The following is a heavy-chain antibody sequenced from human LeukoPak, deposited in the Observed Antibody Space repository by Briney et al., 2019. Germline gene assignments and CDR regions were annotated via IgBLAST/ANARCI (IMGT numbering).Heavy chain of an antibody. Sequence: DPSETLSLTCTVSGGSISSSSYYWGWLRQPPGKGLEWIGSIYYSGSTYYNPSLKSRVTISVDTSKNQFSLKLSSVTAADTAVYYCARPGSSGWYAYWGQGTLVTVSS. CDR2: IYYSGST. J-gene: IGHJ4*02. V-gene: IGHV4-39*01. D-gene: IGHD6-19*01. CDR1: GGSISSSSYY. CDR3: ARPGSSGWYAY.